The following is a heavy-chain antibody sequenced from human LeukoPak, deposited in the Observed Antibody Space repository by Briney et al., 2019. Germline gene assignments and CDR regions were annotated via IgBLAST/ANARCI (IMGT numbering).Heavy chain of an antibody. V-gene: IGHV4-59*01. Sequence: SETLSLTCTVSGGSISSYYWSWIRQPPGKRLEWIGHIYYSGSTNYNPSLKSRVTISVDTSKNQFSLKLSSVTAADTAVYYCASRSSIWSGYQDTLYFFDSWGQGTLVTVSS. CDR1: GGSISSYY. CDR2: IYYSGST. CDR3: ASRSSIWSGYQDTLYFFDS. D-gene: IGHD3-3*01. J-gene: IGHJ4*02.